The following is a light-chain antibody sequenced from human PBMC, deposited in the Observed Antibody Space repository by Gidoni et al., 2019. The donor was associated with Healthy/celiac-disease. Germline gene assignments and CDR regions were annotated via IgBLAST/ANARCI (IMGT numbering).Light chain of an antibody. V-gene: IGKV4-1*01. CDR2: WAS. CDR3: QQYYSTPWT. J-gene: IGKJ1*01. CDR1: QSVLYSSNNKNY. Sequence: DIVMTQSPDSLAVSLGERATINCKSSQSVLYSSNNKNYLAWYQQKPGQPPKLLIYWASTRESGVPDRFSGSGSGTDFTLTIRRLQAEDLAVYYCQQYYSTPWTFGQGTKVEIK.